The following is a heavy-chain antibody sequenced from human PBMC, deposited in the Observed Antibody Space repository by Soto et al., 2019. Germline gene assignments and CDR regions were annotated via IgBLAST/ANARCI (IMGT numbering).Heavy chain of an antibody. V-gene: IGHV4-30-4*01. CDR2: IYHSGTT. Sequence: QVQLQESGPGLVKPSETLSLTCTVSGGSISRDDYYWSWIRQPPGKGLEWIGYIYHSGTTYYNPSLKSRMTISVDTSKNQFSLNLSSVTAADTAVYFCARDIPSSGGYDNWLDPWGQGTLVTVSS. D-gene: IGHD5-12*01. J-gene: IGHJ5*02. CDR3: ARDIPSSGGYDNWLDP. CDR1: GGSISRDDYY.